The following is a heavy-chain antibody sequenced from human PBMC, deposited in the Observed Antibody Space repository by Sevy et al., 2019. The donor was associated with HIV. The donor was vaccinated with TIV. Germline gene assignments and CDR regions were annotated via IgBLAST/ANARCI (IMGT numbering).Heavy chain of an antibody. Sequence: GGSLRLSCAASGFTFSKYSMSWVRQPPGKGLEWVSTLYFGCGEINYADSVKGRFTISRDNSKSSVYLQMNNLGPEDTDVYYCAREGCTKPHDYWGQGTLVTVSS. CDR3: AREGCTKPHDY. CDR2: LYFGCGEI. J-gene: IGHJ4*02. CDR1: GFTFSKYS. V-gene: IGHV3-23*01. D-gene: IGHD2-8*01.